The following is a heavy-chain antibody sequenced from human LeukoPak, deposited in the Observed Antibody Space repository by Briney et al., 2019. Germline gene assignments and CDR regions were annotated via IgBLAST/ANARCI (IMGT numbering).Heavy chain of an antibody. D-gene: IGHD3-16*02. V-gene: IGHV3-23*01. CDR3: AKARLRLGELSFYDY. CDR2: ISGSGGST. J-gene: IGHJ4*02. CDR1: GFTFSSYA. Sequence: PGGSLRLSCAASGFTFSSYAMSWVRQAPGKGLEWVSAISGSGGSTYYADSVKGRFTIPRDNSKNTLYLQMNSLRAEDTAVYYCAKARLRLGELSFYDYWGQGTLVTVSS.